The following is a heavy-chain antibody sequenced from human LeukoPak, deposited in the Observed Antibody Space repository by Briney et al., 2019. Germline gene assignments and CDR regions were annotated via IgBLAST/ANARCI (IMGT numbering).Heavy chain of an antibody. J-gene: IGHJ4*02. CDR1: GFTFSSYA. Sequence: GGSLRLSCAASGFTFSSYAMSWVRQAPGKGLEWVSAISGSGGSTYYADSVKGRFTISRDNAKNSLYLQMNSLRAEDTAVYYCARDYYGSGSSTFDYWGQGTLVTVSS. CDR2: ISGSGGST. V-gene: IGHV3-23*01. CDR3: ARDYYGSGSSTFDY. D-gene: IGHD3-10*01.